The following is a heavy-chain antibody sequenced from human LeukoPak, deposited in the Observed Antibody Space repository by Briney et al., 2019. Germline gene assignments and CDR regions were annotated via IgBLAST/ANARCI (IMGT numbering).Heavy chain of an antibody. D-gene: IGHD3-3*01. CDR1: GFTFSSYG. V-gene: IGHV3-7*01. J-gene: IGHJ4*02. CDR3: ARCMYYDFWSGYYTGFGY. CDR2: IKQDGSEK. Sequence: GGSLRLSCAASGFTFSSYGMNWVRQAPGKGLEWVANIKQDGSEKYYVDSVKGRFTISRDNAKNSLYLQMNSLRAEDTAVYYCARCMYYDFWSGYYTGFGYWGQGTLVTVSS.